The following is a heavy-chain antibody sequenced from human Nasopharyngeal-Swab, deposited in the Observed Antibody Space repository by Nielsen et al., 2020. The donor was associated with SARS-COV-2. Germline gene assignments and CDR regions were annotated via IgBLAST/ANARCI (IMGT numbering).Heavy chain of an antibody. CDR2: INQDGSEQ. CDR1: GVTFSTLW. J-gene: IGHJ6*03. CDR3: ARDVVSYDFWSGYYTYYYYMDV. V-gene: IGHV3-7*04. Sequence: GGSLRLSCAASGVTFSTLWLSWVRQAPGKGLEWVAKINQDGSEQYYVDSVKGRFTISRDNAKNSLYLQMNSLRAEDTAVYYCARDVVSYDFWSGYYTYYYYMDVWGKGTTVTVSS. D-gene: IGHD3-3*01.